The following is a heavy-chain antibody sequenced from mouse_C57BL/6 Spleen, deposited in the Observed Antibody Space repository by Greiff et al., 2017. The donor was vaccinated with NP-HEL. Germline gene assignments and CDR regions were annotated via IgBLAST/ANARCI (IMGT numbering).Heavy chain of an antibody. CDR1: GYTFTSYW. J-gene: IGHJ2*01. D-gene: IGHD1-1*01. CDR2: IYPGSGST. Sequence: VQLQQPGAELVKPGASVKMSCKASGYTFTSYWITWVKQRPGQGLEWIGDIYPGSGSTNYNEKFKSKATLTVDTSSSTAYMQLSSLTSEDSAVYYCARGKFITTVVAPGYWGQGTTLTVSS. V-gene: IGHV1-55*01. CDR3: ARGKFITTVVAPGY.